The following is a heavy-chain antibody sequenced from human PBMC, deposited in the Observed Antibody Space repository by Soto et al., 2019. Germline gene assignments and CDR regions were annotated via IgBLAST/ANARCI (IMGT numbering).Heavy chain of an antibody. CDR3: AIEGNSYGYFYFDY. J-gene: IGHJ4*02. CDR2: IYYSGST. Sequence: SESLSLTCTVSGGSISSGGYYWSCIRQHPGKGLEWIGYIYYSGSTYYNPSLKSRVTISVDTSKNQFSLKLSSVTAADTAVYYCAIEGNSYGYFYFDYWGQGTLVTVSS. D-gene: IGHD5-18*01. CDR1: GGSISSGGYY. V-gene: IGHV4-31*03.